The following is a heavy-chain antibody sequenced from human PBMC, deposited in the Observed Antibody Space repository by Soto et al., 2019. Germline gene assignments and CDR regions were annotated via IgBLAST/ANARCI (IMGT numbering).Heavy chain of an antibody. Sequence: PSETLSLTCAVYGGSLSGYYWTWIRQPPGKGLEWIGEINPGGITNYNPSVKSRLTISVDTSKNQFSLKLSSVTAADTAVYYCARSPTIFGAPYLNWFDPWGQGTLVTVSS. CDR1: GGSLSGYY. CDR2: INPGGIT. J-gene: IGHJ5*02. V-gene: IGHV4-34*01. CDR3: ARSPTIFGAPYLNWFDP. D-gene: IGHD3-3*01.